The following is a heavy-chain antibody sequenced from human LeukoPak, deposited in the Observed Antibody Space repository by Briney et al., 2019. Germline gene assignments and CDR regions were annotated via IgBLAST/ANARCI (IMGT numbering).Heavy chain of an antibody. Sequence: GGSLRLSCAASGFTFSSYSMNRVRQAPGKGLEWVSSISGSSSYIYYADSVKGRFTISRDNAKNSLYLQMNSLRAEDTAVYYCAELGITMIGGVWGKGTTVTISS. V-gene: IGHV3-21*01. CDR3: AELGITMIGGV. CDR1: GFTFSSYS. J-gene: IGHJ6*04. CDR2: ISGSSSYI. D-gene: IGHD3-10*02.